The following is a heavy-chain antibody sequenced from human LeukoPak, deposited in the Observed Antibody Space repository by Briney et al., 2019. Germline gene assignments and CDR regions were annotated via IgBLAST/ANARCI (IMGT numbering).Heavy chain of an antibody. Sequence: GGSLRLSCAASGFTFSSYWMHWVRQAPGKGLVWVSRINSDGSSTGYADSVKGRFTISRDNAKNTLYLQMNSLRAEDTAVYYCARDYYDSSGYYWFDPWGQGTLVTVSS. D-gene: IGHD3-22*01. CDR1: GFTFSSYW. V-gene: IGHV3-74*01. CDR2: INSDGSST. J-gene: IGHJ5*02. CDR3: ARDYYDSSGYYWFDP.